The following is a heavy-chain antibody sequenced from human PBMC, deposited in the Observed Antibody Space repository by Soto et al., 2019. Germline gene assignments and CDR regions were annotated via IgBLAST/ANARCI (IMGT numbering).Heavy chain of an antibody. J-gene: IGHJ4*02. CDR2: IYYSGST. V-gene: IGHV4-59*01. D-gene: IGHD6-19*01. Sequence: PSETLSLTCTVSGGSISTYYWSWIRQPPGKGLEWIGYIYYSGSTNYNPSLKSRVTISVDTSKNQFSLKLNSMTAADTAIYYCARVGGSGWNFDSWGQGILVTV. CDR3: ARVGGSGWNFDS. CDR1: GGSISTYY.